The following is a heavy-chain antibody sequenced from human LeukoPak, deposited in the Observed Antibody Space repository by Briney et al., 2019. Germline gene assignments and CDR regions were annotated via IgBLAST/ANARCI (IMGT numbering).Heavy chain of an antibody. V-gene: IGHV4-4*02. CDR1: GGSISSSNW. CDR3: ARRVIAVADPFDY. D-gene: IGHD6-19*01. J-gene: IGHJ4*02. CDR2: IYHSGST. Sequence: PSGTLSLTCAVSGGSISSSNWWSWVRQPPGKGLEWIGEIYHSGSTNYNPSLKGRVTISVDTSKNQFSLKLSSVTAADTAVYYCARRVIAVADPFDYWGQGTLVTVSS.